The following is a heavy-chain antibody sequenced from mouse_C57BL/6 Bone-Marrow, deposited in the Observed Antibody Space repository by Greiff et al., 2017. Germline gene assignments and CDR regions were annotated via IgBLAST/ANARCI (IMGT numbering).Heavy chain of an antibody. CDR3: ALYDGYYGNAMDY. V-gene: IGHV1-53*01. J-gene: IGHJ4*01. Sequence: VQLQQPGTELVKPGASVKLSCKASGYTFTSYWMHWVKQRPGQGLEWIGNINPSNGGTNYNEKFKSKATLTVDKSSSTAYMQLSSLTSEDSAVYYCALYDGYYGNAMDYWGQGTSVTVSS. CDR1: GYTFTSYW. CDR2: INPSNGGT. D-gene: IGHD2-3*01.